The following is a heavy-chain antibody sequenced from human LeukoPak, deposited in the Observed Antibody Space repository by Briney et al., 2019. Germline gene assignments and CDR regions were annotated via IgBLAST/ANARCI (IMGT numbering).Heavy chain of an antibody. CDR1: GGSISSSSYY. Sequence: SETLSLTCTVSGGSISSSSYYWGWIRQPPGKGLEWIGSIYCSGSTYYNPSLKSRVTISVDKSKNQFSLKLSSVTAADTAVYYCARAEVILDGSGSPYYYYGMDVWGQGTTVTVSS. CDR3: ARAEVILDGSGSPYYYYGMDV. CDR2: IYCSGST. J-gene: IGHJ6*02. D-gene: IGHD3-10*01. V-gene: IGHV4-39*07.